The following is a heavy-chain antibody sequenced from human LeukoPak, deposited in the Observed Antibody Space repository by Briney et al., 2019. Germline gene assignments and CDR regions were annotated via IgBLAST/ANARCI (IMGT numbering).Heavy chain of an antibody. CDR1: GFTFSSYS. CDR2: ISSSSSTI. Sequence: HPGGSLRLSCAASGFTFSSYSMNWVRQAPGKGLEWVSYISSSSSTIYYADSVKGRFTISRDNAKNSLYLQMNSLRAEDTAVYYCARERAWIPDYYYGMDVWGQGTTVTASS. D-gene: IGHD5-18*01. CDR3: ARERAWIPDYYYGMDV. J-gene: IGHJ6*02. V-gene: IGHV3-48*01.